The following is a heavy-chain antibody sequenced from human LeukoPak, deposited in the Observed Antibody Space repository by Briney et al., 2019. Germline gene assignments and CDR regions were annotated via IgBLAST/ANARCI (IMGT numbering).Heavy chain of an antibody. V-gene: IGHV3-30*18. CDR3: AKDRGSSSSAYGMDV. J-gene: IGHJ6*02. D-gene: IGHD6-13*01. Sequence: SCTASGYTFTGYYMHWVRQAPGKGLEWVAVITYDGGNRYCADSVKGRFIISRDNSQNTLFLQMNSLRAEDTAVYYCAKDRGSSSSAYGMDVWGQGTTVTVSS. CDR2: ITYDGGNR. CDR1: GYTFTGYY.